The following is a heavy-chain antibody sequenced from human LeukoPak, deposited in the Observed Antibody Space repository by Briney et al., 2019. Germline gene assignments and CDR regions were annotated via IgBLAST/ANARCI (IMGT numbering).Heavy chain of an antibody. CDR1: GYTFTGYY. J-gene: IGHJ4*02. D-gene: IGHD3-22*01. CDR3: ARANLKTYYYDSSGYYFYFDY. V-gene: IGHV1-2*02. Sequence: ASVKVSCKASGYTFTGYYMHWVRQAPGQGLEWMGWINPNSGGTNYAQKFQGRVTMTRDTSISTAYMELSRLRSDDTAVYYCARANLKTYYYDSSGYYFYFDYWGQGTLVIVSS. CDR2: INPNSGGT.